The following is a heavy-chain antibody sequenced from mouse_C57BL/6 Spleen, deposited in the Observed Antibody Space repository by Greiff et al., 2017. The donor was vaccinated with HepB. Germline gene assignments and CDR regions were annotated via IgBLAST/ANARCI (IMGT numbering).Heavy chain of an antibody. D-gene: IGHD1-1*01. Sequence: VQLVESGAELVKPGASVKMSCKASGYTFTSYWITWVKQRPGQGLEWIGDIYPGSGSTNYNEKFKSKATLTVDTSSSTAYMQLSSLTSEDSAVYYCAREGSDYGSSSWFAYWGQGTLVTVSA. J-gene: IGHJ3*01. V-gene: IGHV1-55*01. CDR2: IYPGSGST. CDR3: AREGSDYGSSSWFAY. CDR1: GYTFTSYW.